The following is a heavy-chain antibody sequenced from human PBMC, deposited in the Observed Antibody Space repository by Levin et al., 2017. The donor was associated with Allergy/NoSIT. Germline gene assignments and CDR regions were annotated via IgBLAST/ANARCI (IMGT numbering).Heavy chain of an antibody. V-gene: IGHV3-72*01. CDR2: IRNEANSFTT. D-gene: IGHD5-12*01. J-gene: IGHJ4*02. CDR1: GFTFSDHY. Sequence: GGSLRLSCAASGFTFSDHYMDWVRQAPGKGPEWVGRIRNEANSFTTEYAASVEGRFTISRDDSKNSLFLQMNSLKTEDTAVYYCTRRKTGFDSLDYWGQGTLVTVPS. CDR3: TRRKTGFDSLDY.